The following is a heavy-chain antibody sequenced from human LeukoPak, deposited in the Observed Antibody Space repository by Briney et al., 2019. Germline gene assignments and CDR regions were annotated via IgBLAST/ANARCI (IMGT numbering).Heavy chain of an antibody. CDR3: ASSRFSSSWYLGDY. CDR2: IYTSGST. CDR1: GGSISSYY. D-gene: IGHD6-13*01. Sequence: SETLSLTCTVSGGSISSYYWSWIRQPAGKGLEWIGRIYTSGSTNYNPSLKSRVTMSVDTSKNQFSLKLSSVTAADTAVYYCASSRFSSSWYLGDYWGQGTLVTVSS. V-gene: IGHV4-4*07. J-gene: IGHJ4*02.